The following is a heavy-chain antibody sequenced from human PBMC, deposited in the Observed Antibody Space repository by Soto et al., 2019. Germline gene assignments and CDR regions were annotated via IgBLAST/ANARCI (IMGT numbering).Heavy chain of an antibody. V-gene: IGHV1-69*02. CDR3: ARGNLGYCSGGSCQYYYYSMDV. CDR1: GGTFSSYT. Sequence: QVQLVQSGAEVKKPGSSVKVSCKPSGGTFSSYTINWVRQAPGQGLEWMGRIIPILGIATYAQKFQGRVTITADKSTSRGHMELSSLRSEDTAVYYCARGNLGYCSGGSCQYYYYSMDVWGQGTMVTVSS. D-gene: IGHD2-15*01. J-gene: IGHJ6*02. CDR2: IIPILGIA.